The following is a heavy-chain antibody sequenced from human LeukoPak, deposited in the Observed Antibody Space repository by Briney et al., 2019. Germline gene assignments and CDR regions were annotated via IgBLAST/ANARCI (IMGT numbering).Heavy chain of an antibody. V-gene: IGHV1-18*01. CDR2: ISAYNGNT. J-gene: IGHJ4*02. Sequence: GASVKVSGMASGYTFTSYGISRVRQAPGQGLEWMGWISAYNGNTNYAQKLQGRVTMTTDTSTSTAYMELRSLRSDDTAVYYCARPSEKRYCSSISCYYYFDYWGQGTLVTVSS. CDR3: ARPSEKRYCSSISCYYYFDY. CDR1: GYTFTSYG. D-gene: IGHD2-2*01.